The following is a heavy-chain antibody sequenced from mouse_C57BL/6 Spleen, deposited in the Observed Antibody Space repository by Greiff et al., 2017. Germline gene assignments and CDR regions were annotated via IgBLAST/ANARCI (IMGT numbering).Heavy chain of an antibody. Sequence: QVQLQQPGAELVMPGASVKLSCKASGYTFTSYWMHWVKQRPGQGLEWIGEIDPSDSYTNYNQKFKGKSTLTVDKSSSTAYMQLSSLTSEDSAVYYCARGRNPYAMDYWGQGTTLTVSS. V-gene: IGHV1-69*01. D-gene: IGHD1-1*02. CDR2: IDPSDSYT. CDR1: GYTFTSYW. J-gene: IGHJ2*01. CDR3: ARGRNPYAMDY.